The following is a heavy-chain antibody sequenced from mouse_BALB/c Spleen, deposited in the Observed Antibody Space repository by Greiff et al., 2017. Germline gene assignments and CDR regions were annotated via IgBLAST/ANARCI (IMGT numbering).Heavy chain of an antibody. CDR3: ARGGVQKDYFDY. D-gene: IGHD2-14*01. CDR2: ISTYYGNT. J-gene: IGHJ2*01. Sequence: QVQLKQSGAELVRPGVSVKISCKGSGYTFTDYAMHWVKQSHAKSLEWIGVISTYYGNTNYNQKFKGKATMTVDKSSSTAYMELARLTSEDSAIYYCARGGVQKDYFDYWGQGTTLTVSS. V-gene: IGHV1S137*01. CDR1: GYTFTDYA.